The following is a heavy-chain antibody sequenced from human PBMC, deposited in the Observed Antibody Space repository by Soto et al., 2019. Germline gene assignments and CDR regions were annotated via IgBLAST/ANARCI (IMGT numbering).Heavy chain of an antibody. CDR1: GFSLTTSGKG. J-gene: IGHJ5*02. CDR3: AHTQVPISDPGSFDP. D-gene: IGHD2-2*01. CDR2: IYWDDDK. Sequence: QITLKESGPTLVKPTQTLTLTCTFSGFSLTTSGKGVGWIRQPPGKALEWLALIYWDDDKRYRPSLKSRLTFTMDTYNTQEVLTMTNMDPVDTATYIYAHTQVPISDPGSFDPWGQGTLVTVSS. V-gene: IGHV2-5*02.